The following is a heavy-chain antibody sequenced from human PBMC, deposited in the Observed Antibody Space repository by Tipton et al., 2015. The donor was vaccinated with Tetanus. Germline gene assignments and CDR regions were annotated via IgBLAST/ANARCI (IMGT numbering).Heavy chain of an antibody. D-gene: IGHD6-13*01. CDR1: GFTFSNYA. CDR3: AKPVTSAGTDC. CDR2: VSNTDSST. J-gene: IGHJ4*02. Sequence: FLRLSCAASGFTFSNYAMSWVRQAPGKGLEWVSTVSNTDSSTYYADSVKGRFTISRDNSKNTLSLQMDRLRADDTAVYYCAKPVTSAGTDCWGQGALLTV. V-gene: IGHV3-23*01.